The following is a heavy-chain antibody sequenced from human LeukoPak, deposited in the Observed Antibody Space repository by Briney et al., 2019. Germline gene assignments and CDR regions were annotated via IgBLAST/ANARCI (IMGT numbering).Heavy chain of an antibody. J-gene: IGHJ5*02. CDR1: GFTVSNNY. CDR2: IYSGGGT. D-gene: IGHD3-3*01. Sequence: GGSLRLSCAASGFTVSNNYMSWVRQAPGKGLEWVSVIYSGGGTYYADSGKGRFTISRDNSKNTLYLQMNSLRAEDTAVYYCAKDSRRITIFRVVTDNWFDPWGQGTLVTVSS. CDR3: AKDSRRITIFRVVTDNWFDP. V-gene: IGHV3-66*02.